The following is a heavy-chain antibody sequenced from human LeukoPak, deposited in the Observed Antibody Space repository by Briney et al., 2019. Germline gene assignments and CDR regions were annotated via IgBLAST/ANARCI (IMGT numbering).Heavy chain of an antibody. CDR3: ARDSGKCTTTSCSDYLDL. Sequence: SETLSLTCTVSGGSISNHYWTWIRQSPGKGLEWIGLVYYSGTTHYNPSLESRVTISVDVSKNQFSLKLDSVTTADTAVYYCARDSGKCTTTSCSDYLDLWGQGTLVTVSS. CDR1: GGSISNHY. J-gene: IGHJ4*02. CDR2: VYYSGTT. D-gene: IGHD2-2*01. V-gene: IGHV4-59*11.